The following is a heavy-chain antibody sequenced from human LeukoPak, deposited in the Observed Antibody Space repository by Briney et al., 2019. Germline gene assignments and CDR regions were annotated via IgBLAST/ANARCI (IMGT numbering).Heavy chain of an antibody. CDR3: AREPAGDTAMVTG. V-gene: IGHV3-11*01. CDR2: ISSGGSTI. Sequence: GGSLRLSCAASGFTFSDYYMSWIRQAPGKGLEWVSYISSGGSTIYYADSVKGRFTISRDNAKNSLYLQMNSLRAEDTAVYYCAREPAGDTAMVTGWGQGTLVTVSS. D-gene: IGHD5-18*01. J-gene: IGHJ4*02. CDR1: GFTFSDYY.